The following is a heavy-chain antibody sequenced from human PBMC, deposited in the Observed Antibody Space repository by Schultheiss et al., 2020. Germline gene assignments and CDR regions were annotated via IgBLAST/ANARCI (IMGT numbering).Heavy chain of an antibody. J-gene: IGHJ4*02. V-gene: IGHV3-30-3*01. CDR3: AKDPGAGAGGYYFDY. Sequence: GGSLRLSCAASGFTFSSYAMHWVRQAPGKGLEWVAVISYDGSNKYYADSVKGRFTISRDNSKNTLYLQMNSLRAEDTAVYYCAKDPGAGAGGYYFDYWGQGTLVTVSS. CDR1: GFTFSSYA. CDR2: ISYDGSNK. D-gene: IGHD3-16*01.